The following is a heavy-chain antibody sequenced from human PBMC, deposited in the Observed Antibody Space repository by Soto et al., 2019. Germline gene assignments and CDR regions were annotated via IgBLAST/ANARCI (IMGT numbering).Heavy chain of an antibody. CDR3: ARESEDLTSNFDY. V-gene: IGHV3-21*06. CDR1: GFMFSNYA. Sequence: GGSLRLSCAASGFMFSNYAMNWVRQAPGKGLEWIAFVSANTDGTFYGDSMKGRFTISRDNAKNSLYLEMNSLRAEDTAVYYCARESEDLTSNFDYWGQGTLVTVSS. J-gene: IGHJ4*02. CDR2: VSANTDGT.